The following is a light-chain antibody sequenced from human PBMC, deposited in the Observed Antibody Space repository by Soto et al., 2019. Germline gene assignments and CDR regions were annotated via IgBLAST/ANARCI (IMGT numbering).Light chain of an antibody. V-gene: IGLV4-69*01. CDR3: HTLGSGIVV. J-gene: IGLJ2*01. Sequence: QLVLTQSPSASASLGASVKLTCTLSSGHSNYAIAWHQQQSEKGPRYLMKLNSDGSHSKGDGIPDRFSGSSSGAERYLTISSLQSVDEADYYCHTLGSGIVVFVGGTTLTVL. CDR2: LNSDGSH. CDR1: SGHSNYA.